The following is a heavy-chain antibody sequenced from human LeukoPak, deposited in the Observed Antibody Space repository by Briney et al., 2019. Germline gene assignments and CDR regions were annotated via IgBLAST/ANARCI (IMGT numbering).Heavy chain of an antibody. CDR1: GYTFTSYG. CDR3: VRVRRITIFGVVIEGFADY. V-gene: IGHV1-18*01. D-gene: IGHD3-3*01. Sequence: SVKVSCKASGYTFTSYGISWVRQAPGQGLEWMGWISAYKGNTNYAQKLQGRVTMTTDTSTSTAYMELRSLRSDDTAVYYCVRVRRITIFGVVIEGFADYWGQGTLVTVSS. J-gene: IGHJ4*02. CDR2: ISAYKGNT.